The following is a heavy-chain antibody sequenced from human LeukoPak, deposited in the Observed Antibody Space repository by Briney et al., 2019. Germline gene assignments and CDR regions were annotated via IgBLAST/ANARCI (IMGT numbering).Heavy chain of an antibody. CDR2: IYHSGST. J-gene: IGHJ4*02. V-gene: IGHV4-38-2*02. D-gene: IGHD5-24*01. CDR3: AREGVDGYNSDY. CDR1: GYSISSGYY. Sequence: SETLSLTCTVSGYSISSGYYWGWIRQPPGKGLEWIGSIYHSGSTYYNPSLKSRVTISVDTSKNQFSLKLSSVTAADTAVYYCAREGVDGYNSDYWGQGTLVTVSS.